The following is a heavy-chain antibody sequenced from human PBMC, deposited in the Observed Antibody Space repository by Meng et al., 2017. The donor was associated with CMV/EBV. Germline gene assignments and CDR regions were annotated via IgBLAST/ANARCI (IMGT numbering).Heavy chain of an antibody. CDR3: ARNIVVVPAATNWFDP. J-gene: IGHJ5*02. V-gene: IGHV4-39*07. CDR2: IYYSGST. D-gene: IGHD2-2*01. CDR1: GGSISSISYY. Sequence: SETLSLTCTVSGGSISSISYYWGWIRQPPGKGLEWIGSIYYSGSTYYNPSLKSRVTISVDTSKNPFSLKLSSVTAADTAVYYCARNIVVVPAATNWFDPWGQGTLVTVSS.